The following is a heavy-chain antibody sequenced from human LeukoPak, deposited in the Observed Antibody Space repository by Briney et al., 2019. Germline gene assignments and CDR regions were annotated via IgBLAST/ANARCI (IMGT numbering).Heavy chain of an antibody. CDR3: ARGGSSSWYFDY. V-gene: IGHV3-23*01. J-gene: IGHJ4*02. Sequence: GGSLRLSCAASGVTFSSYAMSCVRQSPGKGLEWVSAISGSGGSTYYADSVKGRFTISRDNSKNTLYLQMHTVRAEDTAVYYCARGGSSSWYFDYWGQGTLVTVSS. CDR1: GVTFSSYA. CDR2: ISGSGGST. D-gene: IGHD6-13*01.